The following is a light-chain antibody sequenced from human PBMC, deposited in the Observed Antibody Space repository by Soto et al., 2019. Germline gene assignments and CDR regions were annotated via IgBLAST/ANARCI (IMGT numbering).Light chain of an antibody. Sequence: EIVLTQSPGTLSLSPGERATLSCRASQSFSSSYLAWYQQKPGQAPRLLIYGASSRATGIPDRFSGSGSGTDFTLTISRLEPQDFEVYYCQQYGSSKGTFGQGTKVDI. J-gene: IGKJ1*01. CDR2: GAS. CDR1: QSFSSSY. V-gene: IGKV3-20*01. CDR3: QQYGSSKGT.